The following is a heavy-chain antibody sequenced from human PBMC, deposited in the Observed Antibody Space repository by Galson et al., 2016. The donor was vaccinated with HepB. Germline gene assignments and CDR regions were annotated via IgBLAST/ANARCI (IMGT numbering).Heavy chain of an antibody. CDR1: GFTFNTYG. Sequence: SLRLSCAASGFTFNTYGMGWVRQAPGKGLEWVSGIGCTGGRTHYADSVQGRFTISRDNSKNTLYPQMNSLRAEDTAVYFCAKDHWGELPEQFDYWGQGTLVTVSS. D-gene: IGHD1-26*01. J-gene: IGHJ4*02. CDR2: IGCTGGRT. V-gene: IGHV3-23*01. CDR3: AKDHWGELPEQFDY.